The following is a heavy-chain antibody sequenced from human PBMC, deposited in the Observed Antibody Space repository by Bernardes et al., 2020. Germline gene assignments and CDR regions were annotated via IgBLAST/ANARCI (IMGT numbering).Heavy chain of an antibody. CDR1: GFTFSDYA. V-gene: IGHV3-30*04. CDR3: TRDQWERTYYYGMDV. CDR2: ISYDGSDR. Sequence: GRSLRLSCAASGFTFSDYAIHWVRQAPGKGLEWVAVISYDGSDRFYADSVKGRMTISRDNSKNTLYLQINSLRAEDTAVYYCTRDQWERTYYYGMDVWGQGTTVTVSS. J-gene: IGHJ6*02. D-gene: IGHD1-26*01.